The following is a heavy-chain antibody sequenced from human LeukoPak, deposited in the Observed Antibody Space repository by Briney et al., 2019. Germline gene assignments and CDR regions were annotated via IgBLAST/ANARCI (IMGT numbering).Heavy chain of an antibody. CDR1: GYSISSGYH. J-gene: IGHJ4*02. D-gene: IGHD3-22*01. CDR3: ARYHPTTYYYDSSGYWN. V-gene: IGHV4-38-2*01. Sequence: TSETLSLTXAVSGYSISSGYHWGWIRQPPGKGLEWIGSIYHSGSTYYNPSLKSRVAISVDTSKNQFSLKLSSVTAADTAVYYCARYHPTTYYYDSSGYWNWGQGTLVTVSS. CDR2: IYHSGST.